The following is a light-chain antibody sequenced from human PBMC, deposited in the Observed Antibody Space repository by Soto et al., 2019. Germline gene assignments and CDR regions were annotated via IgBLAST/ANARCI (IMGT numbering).Light chain of an antibody. CDR2: DVS. Sequence: EIVLTQSPATLSLSPGERATLSFRTSQTIRGLLAWYQQKPGQAPRLLVYDVSNRATGIPARFSGSGSGTDFTLTISSLQPEDFATYFCQQSYRNPITFGQGTRLEI. CDR1: QTIRGL. J-gene: IGKJ5*01. V-gene: IGKV3-11*01. CDR3: QQSYRNPIT.